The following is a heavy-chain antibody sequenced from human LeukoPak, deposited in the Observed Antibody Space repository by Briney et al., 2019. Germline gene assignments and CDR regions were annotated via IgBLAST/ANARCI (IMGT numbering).Heavy chain of an antibody. V-gene: IGHV4-59*01. Sequence: PSETLSLTCTASGGSISSYYWSWIQQPPGKGLEWIGYIYYSGSTNYNPSLKSRVTISVDTSKNQFSLKLSSVTAADTAVYYCARGGGIVVVPAAIVDAFDIWGQGTMVTVSS. CDR3: ARGGGIVVVPAAIVDAFDI. CDR2: IYYSGST. J-gene: IGHJ3*02. CDR1: GGSISSYY. D-gene: IGHD2-2*01.